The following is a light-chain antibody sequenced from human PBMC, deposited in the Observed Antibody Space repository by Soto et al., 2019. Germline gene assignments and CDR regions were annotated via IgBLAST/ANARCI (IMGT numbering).Light chain of an antibody. CDR2: EVS. CDR3: SSYPTSRAYV. J-gene: IGLJ1*01. CDR1: SSDVGAYNY. Sequence: QSVLTQPASVSGSPGQSITISCTGTSSDVGAYNYVSWYQQQSGKAPKLMIHEVSNRPSGVSNRFSGSKSGNTASLTISGLQAEDEADYYCSSYPTSRAYVFGIGAKVTVL. V-gene: IGLV2-14*01.